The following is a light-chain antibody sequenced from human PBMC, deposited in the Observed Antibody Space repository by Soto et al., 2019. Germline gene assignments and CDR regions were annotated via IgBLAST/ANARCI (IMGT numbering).Light chain of an antibody. J-gene: IGLJ2*01. CDR2: EVS. CDR3: SVYTSSSTRGV. Sequence: QSALTQPASVSGSPGQSITISCTGTSSDVGGYNYVSWYQQHPGKAPKLMIYEVSNRPSGVSNRFSGSKSGNTASLTISGLQAEDEADYYCSVYTSSSTRGVFGGGTKVTVL. CDR1: SSDVGGYNY. V-gene: IGLV2-14*01.